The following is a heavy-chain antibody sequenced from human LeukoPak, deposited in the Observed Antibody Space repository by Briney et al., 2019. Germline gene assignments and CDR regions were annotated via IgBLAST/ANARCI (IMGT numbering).Heavy chain of an antibody. CDR3: ARRPPYYYGSGSLDY. D-gene: IGHD3-10*01. CDR2: IYPGDSDT. Sequence: GESLKISCRGSGYSFTNYWIGWVRQMPGKGLEWMGIIYPGDSDTRYSPSFQGQVTISADKSISTAYLQWSSLKASDTAMYYCARRPPYYYGSGSLDYWGQGTLVTVSS. J-gene: IGHJ4*02. V-gene: IGHV5-51*01. CDR1: GYSFTNYW.